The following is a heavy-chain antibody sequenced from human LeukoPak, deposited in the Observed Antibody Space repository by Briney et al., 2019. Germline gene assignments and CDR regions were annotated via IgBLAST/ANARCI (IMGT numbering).Heavy chain of an antibody. D-gene: IGHD2-2*01. CDR2: ISSSSSYI. Sequence: GGSLRLSCAASGFTFSSYSMNWVRQAPGRGLEWVSSISSSSSYIYYADSVKGRFTISRDNAKNSLYLQMNSLRAEDTAVYYCARAGIVVVPAAAPDYWGQGTLVTVSS. V-gene: IGHV3-21*01. CDR1: GFTFSSYS. J-gene: IGHJ4*02. CDR3: ARAGIVVVPAAAPDY.